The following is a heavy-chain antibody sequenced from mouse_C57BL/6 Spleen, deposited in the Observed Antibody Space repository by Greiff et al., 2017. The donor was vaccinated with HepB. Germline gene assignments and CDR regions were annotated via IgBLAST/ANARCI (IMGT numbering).Heavy chain of an antibody. CDR1: GYTFTSYW. V-gene: IGHV1-69*01. D-gene: IGHD3-2*02. J-gene: IGHJ2*01. CDR2: IDPSDSYT. CDR3: AREGAAQSLDY. Sequence: QVQLQQPGAELVMPGASVKLSCKASGYTFTSYWMHWVKQRPGQGLEWIGGIDPSDSYTNYNQKFKGKSTLTVDKSSSTAYMQLSRLTSEDSAVYYCAREGAAQSLDYWGQGTTLTVSS.